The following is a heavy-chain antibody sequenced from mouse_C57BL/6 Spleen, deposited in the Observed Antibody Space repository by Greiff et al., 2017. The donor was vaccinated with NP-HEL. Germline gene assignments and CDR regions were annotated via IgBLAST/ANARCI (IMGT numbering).Heavy chain of an antibody. D-gene: IGHD1-1*01. Sequence: QVQLQQSGAELVKPGASVKISCKASGYAFSSYWMNWVKQRPGKGLEWIGQIYPGDGDTNYNGKFKGKATLTADKSSSTAYMQLSSLTSEDSAVYFCARWDYGSSQCLYAMDYWGQGTSVTVSS. CDR3: ARWDYGSSQCLYAMDY. J-gene: IGHJ4*01. CDR2: IYPGDGDT. V-gene: IGHV1-80*01. CDR1: GYAFSSYW.